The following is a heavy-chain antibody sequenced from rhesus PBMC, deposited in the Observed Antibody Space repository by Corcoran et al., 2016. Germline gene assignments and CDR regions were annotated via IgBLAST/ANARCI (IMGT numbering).Heavy chain of an antibody. D-gene: IGHD3-34*01. V-gene: IGHV4-173*01. J-gene: IGHJ4*01. CDR3: SRDMYGVVDC. Sequence: QLQLQESGPGLVKPSETLSLTCAVSGGSISSNYWRWIRPPPGKGLEWIGRISGSGRSTDYNPSLKSRVTISTDTSKNQFSLKLSAVTAADTAVYYCSRDMYGVVDCWGQGVLVTVSS. CDR2: ISGSGRST. CDR1: GGSISSNY.